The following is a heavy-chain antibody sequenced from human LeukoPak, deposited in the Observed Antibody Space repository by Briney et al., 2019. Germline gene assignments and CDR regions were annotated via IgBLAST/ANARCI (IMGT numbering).Heavy chain of an antibody. Sequence: PSETLSPTCAVYGGSFSGYYWSWIRQPPGKGLEWIGEINHSGSTNYNPSLKSRVTISVDTSKNQFSLKLSSVTAADTAVYYCARVLKAMVRGVFYYYYYGMDVWGKGTTVTVSS. D-gene: IGHD3-10*01. CDR1: GGSFSGYY. J-gene: IGHJ6*04. V-gene: IGHV4-34*01. CDR3: ARVLKAMVRGVFYYYYYGMDV. CDR2: INHSGST.